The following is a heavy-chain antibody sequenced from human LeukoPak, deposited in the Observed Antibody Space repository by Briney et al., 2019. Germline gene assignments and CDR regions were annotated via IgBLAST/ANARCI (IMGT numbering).Heavy chain of an antibody. CDR2: ISSSSSYI. CDR3: AREERITMVRGVILRGLDY. D-gene: IGHD3-10*01. CDR1: GFTFSSYS. J-gene: IGHJ4*02. V-gene: IGHV3-21*01. Sequence: PGGSLRLSCAASGFTFSSYSMNWVRQAPGKGLEWVSSISSSSSYIYYADSVKGRFTISRDNAKNSLYLQMNSLRAEDTAVYYCAREERITMVRGVILRGLDYWGQGTLVTVSS.